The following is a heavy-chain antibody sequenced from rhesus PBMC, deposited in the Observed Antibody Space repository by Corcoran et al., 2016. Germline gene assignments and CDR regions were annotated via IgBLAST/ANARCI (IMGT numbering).Heavy chain of an antibody. CDR3: ARGIAAAGPYYFDY. V-gene: IGHV4-147*01. J-gene: IGHJ4*01. D-gene: IGHD6-31*01. CDR1: GGSISRNY. Sequence: QVQLQESGPGLVKPSETLSLTCAVSGGSISRNYWLCIRQPPGKGLEWIGRIYGSSGSTSYKPSLTSRVTISTDTSKNQFSLKLSSVTAADTAVYYCARGIAAAGPYYFDYWGQGVLVTVSS. CDR2: IYGSSGST.